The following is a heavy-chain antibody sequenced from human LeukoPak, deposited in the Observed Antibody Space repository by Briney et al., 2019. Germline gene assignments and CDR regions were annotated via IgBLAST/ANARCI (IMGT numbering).Heavy chain of an antibody. Sequence: PGGSLRLSCAASGFTFSSYAMHWVRQAPGKGLEWVAFIRYDGSKKYCADSMKGRFTISRDNSKSTLYLQMNSLRAEDTAVYYCAKDHGRCGGDCYLGDFDYWGQGTLVTVSS. V-gene: IGHV3-30*02. CDR2: IRYDGSKK. J-gene: IGHJ4*02. CDR1: GFTFSSYA. D-gene: IGHD2-21*02. CDR3: AKDHGRCGGDCYLGDFDY.